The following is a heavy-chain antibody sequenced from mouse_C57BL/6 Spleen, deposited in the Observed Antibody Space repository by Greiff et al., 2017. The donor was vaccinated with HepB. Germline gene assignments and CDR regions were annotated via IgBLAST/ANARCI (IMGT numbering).Heavy chain of an antibody. CDR1: GFTFSDAW. CDR3: TRQSNWDGDYFDY. Sequence: EVKLMESGGGLVQPGGSMKLSCAASGFTFSDAWMDWVRQSPEKGLEWVAEIRNKANNHATYYAESVKGRFTISRDDSKSSVYLQMNSLRAEDTGIYYCTRQSNWDGDYFDYWGQGTTLTVSS. J-gene: IGHJ2*01. D-gene: IGHD4-1*01. V-gene: IGHV6-6*01. CDR2: IRNKANNHAT.